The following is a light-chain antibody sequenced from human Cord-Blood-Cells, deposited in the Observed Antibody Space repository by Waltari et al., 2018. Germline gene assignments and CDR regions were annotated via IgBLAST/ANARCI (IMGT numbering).Light chain of an antibody. CDR2: WAS. CDR1: QSVLYSSNNKNY. Sequence: DIVMAQSPDSLAVSLAESATINCPSGQSVLYSSNNKNYLAWYQQKTGQPPKLLLYWASTREAGVPDRFSGSGSGRDVTLTISSLQAEDVAVYYCQQYYSTQWTFGQGTKAEI. J-gene: IGKJ1*01. CDR3: QQYYSTQWT. V-gene: IGKV4-1*01.